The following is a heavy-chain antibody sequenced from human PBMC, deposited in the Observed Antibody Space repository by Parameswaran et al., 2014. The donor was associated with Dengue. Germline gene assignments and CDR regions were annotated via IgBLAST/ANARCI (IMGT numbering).Heavy chain of an antibody. V-gene: IGHV4-4*02. D-gene: IGHD2/OR15-2a*01. CDR2: IYHSGST. J-gene: IGHJ4*02. CDR3: ARSFYRLGLDY. Sequence: WIRQPPGKGLEWIGEIYHSGSTNYNPSLKSRVTISVDKSKNQFSLKLSSVTAADTAVYYCARSFYRLGLDYWGQGTLVTVSS.